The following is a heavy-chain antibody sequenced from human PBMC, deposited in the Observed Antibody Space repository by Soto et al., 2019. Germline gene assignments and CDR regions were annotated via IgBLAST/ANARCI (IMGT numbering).Heavy chain of an antibody. J-gene: IGHJ4*02. CDR3: AIIDAVAEDY. V-gene: IGHV3-30-3*01. CDR1: GFTFSSYA. D-gene: IGHD6-19*01. CDR2: ISYDGSNK. Sequence: QVQLVESGGGVVQPGRSLRLSCAASGFTFSSYAMHWVRQAPGKGLEWVAVISYDGSNKYYADSVKGRFTISRDNSKNTLYLQMNSLRAEDTAVYYCAIIDAVAEDYWGQGTLVTVSS.